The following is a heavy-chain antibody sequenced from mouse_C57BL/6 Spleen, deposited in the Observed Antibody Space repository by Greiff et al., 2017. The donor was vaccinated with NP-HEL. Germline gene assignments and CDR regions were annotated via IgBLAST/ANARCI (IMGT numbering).Heavy chain of an antibody. J-gene: IGHJ4*01. Sequence: QVQLQQPGAELVKPGASVKVSCKASGYTFTSYWMHWVKQRPGQGLEWIGRIHPSDSDTNYKQKFKGKATLTVDKSSSTAYMQLSSLTSEDSAVYYCAIFPYYYGSFYYAMDYWGQGTSVTVSS. CDR2: IHPSDSDT. V-gene: IGHV1-74*01. CDR1: GYTFTSYW. CDR3: AIFPYYYGSFYYAMDY. D-gene: IGHD1-1*01.